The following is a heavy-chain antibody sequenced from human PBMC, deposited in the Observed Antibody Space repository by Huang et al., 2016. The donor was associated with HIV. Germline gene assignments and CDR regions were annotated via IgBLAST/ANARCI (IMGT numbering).Heavy chain of an antibody. D-gene: IGHD6-19*01. CDR1: GDSVRSHY. CDR3: VRDQGRLAVGGIDNWFDP. V-gene: IGHV4-59*02. J-gene: IGHJ5*02. CDR2: VYDSGTT. Sequence: QVRLQESGPGLVKPSETLSLSCTVSGDSVRSHYWGWIRHPPGKGLEWIGTVYDSGTTKYNPRLKMRITVSVDTSKNVFSLNSTSVSAADTAMYFCVRDQGRLAVGGIDNWFDPWGQGALVTVSS.